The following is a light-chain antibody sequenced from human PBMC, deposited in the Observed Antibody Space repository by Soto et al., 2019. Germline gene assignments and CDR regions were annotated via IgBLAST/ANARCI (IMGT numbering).Light chain of an antibody. V-gene: IGKV3-20*01. CDR3: QQYGSSLYT. Sequence: EIVLTQSPGTLSLSPGERVILSCRASQSIASTYLTWYQQKPGQAPRLLIYGASRRATGIPDRFSGSWSGTDFSLTISRLEPEDFAVYYCQQYGSSLYTFGQGTKLEIK. J-gene: IGKJ2*01. CDR1: QSIASTY. CDR2: GAS.